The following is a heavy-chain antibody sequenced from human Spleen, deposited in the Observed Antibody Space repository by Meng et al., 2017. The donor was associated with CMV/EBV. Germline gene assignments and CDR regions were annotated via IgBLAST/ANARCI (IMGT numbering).Heavy chain of an antibody. V-gene: IGHV1-69*05. CDR3: VVGLASSVVGLTPMDH. CDR2: IVPVIGTA. D-gene: IGHD6-19*01. J-gene: IGHJ4*02. CDR1: GGPVNSYV. Sequence: SGGPVNSYVVSWVRQAPEQGLEWMGAIVPVIGTAKYAQRFQGRVTITTNGSTTLAFMELSSLRSNGTAVYYCVVGLASSVVGLTPMDHWGQGTLVTVSS.